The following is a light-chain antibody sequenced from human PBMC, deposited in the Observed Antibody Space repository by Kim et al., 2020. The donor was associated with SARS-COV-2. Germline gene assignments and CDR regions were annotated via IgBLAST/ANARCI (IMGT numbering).Light chain of an antibody. Sequence: GSPGQTASITCSGDKLGDKYACWYQQKPGQSPVLVIYQNSKRPSGIPERFSGSNSGDTATLTISGTQAMDEADYYCQAWDSSTVVFGGGTQLTVL. V-gene: IGLV3-1*01. J-gene: IGLJ2*01. CDR2: QNS. CDR1: KLGDKY. CDR3: QAWDSSTVV.